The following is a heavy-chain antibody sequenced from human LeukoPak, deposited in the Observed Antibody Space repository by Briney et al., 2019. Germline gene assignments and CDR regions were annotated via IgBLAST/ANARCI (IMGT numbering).Heavy chain of an antibody. CDR3: ARAYSGSSGVFEY. V-gene: IGHV3-66*01. CDR2: IYSGGST. D-gene: IGHD3-10*01. J-gene: IGHJ4*02. Sequence: PGGSLRLSCAASGFTVSSNYMSWVRQAPGKGLEWVSVIYSGGSTYCADSVKGRFTISRDNSKNTLYLQMNSLRAEDTAVYYCARAYSGSSGVFEYWGQGTLVTVSS. CDR1: GFTVSSNY.